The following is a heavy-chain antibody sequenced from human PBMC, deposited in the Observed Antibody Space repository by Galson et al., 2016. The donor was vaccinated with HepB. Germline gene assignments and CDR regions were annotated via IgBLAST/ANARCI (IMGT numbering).Heavy chain of an antibody. Sequence: SETLSLTCGVSGDSISNRNWWGWVRRPPGKGLEWIGEIYHSGLTNYNPSLKSRVTISVDKSKNQFSLKVNSVTAADTAVYYCARHCSGGSCYQYGLDVWGQGTTVAVSS. CDR2: IYHSGLT. V-gene: IGHV4-4*02. CDR1: GDSISNRNW. D-gene: IGHD2-15*01. J-gene: IGHJ6*02. CDR3: ARHCSGGSCYQYGLDV.